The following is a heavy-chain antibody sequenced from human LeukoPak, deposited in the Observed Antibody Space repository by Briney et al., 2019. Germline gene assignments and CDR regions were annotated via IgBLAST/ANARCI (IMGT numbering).Heavy chain of an antibody. CDR1: GYTFTSYG. D-gene: IGHD3-22*01. V-gene: IGHV1-18*01. J-gene: IGHJ4*02. Sequence: ASVKVSCKASGYTFTSYGISWVRQAPGQGLEWMGWISAYNGNTNYAQKLQGRVTMATDTSTSTACMELRSLRSDDTAVYYCTSLDYYDSSGYLYWGQGTLVTVSS. CDR2: ISAYNGNT. CDR3: TSLDYYDSSGYLY.